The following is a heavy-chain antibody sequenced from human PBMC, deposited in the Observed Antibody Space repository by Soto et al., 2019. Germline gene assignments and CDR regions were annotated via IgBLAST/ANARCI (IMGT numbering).Heavy chain of an antibody. Sequence: QVQVVESGGGVVQPGMSLRLSCAAPGFTFSSFGMHWVRQAPGKGLEWVSLIWYDGSKKSYGDSVKGRFTISRDNSRNTVDLHMNSLRADDSAVYYCARDASYYSLWSGYYPSRNGMDVWGQGTTVTVSS. CDR2: IWYDGSKK. J-gene: IGHJ6*02. D-gene: IGHD3-3*01. CDR1: GFTFSSFG. V-gene: IGHV3-33*01. CDR3: ARDASYYSLWSGYYPSRNGMDV.